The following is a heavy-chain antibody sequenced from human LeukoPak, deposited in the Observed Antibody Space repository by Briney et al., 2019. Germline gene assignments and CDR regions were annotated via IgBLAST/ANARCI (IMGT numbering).Heavy chain of an antibody. CDR1: GFSFTNYW. Sequence: GESLKISCKASGFSFTNYWIGWVRQMPGKGLEWMGIIFPDDSDTRYSPSFQGQVTISADKSITTAYLQWSNLKASDTAMYYCARQPGGGNGARYVDYWGQGTLVTVSS. CDR3: ARQPGGGNGARYVDY. V-gene: IGHV5-51*01. D-gene: IGHD2-15*01. CDR2: IFPDDSDT. J-gene: IGHJ4*02.